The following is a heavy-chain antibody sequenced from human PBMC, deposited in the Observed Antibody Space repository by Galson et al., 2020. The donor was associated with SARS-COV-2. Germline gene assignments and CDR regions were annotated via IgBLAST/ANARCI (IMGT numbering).Heavy chain of an antibody. CDR1: ELPSGDCY. D-gene: IGHD4-4*01. V-gene: IGHV3-11*03. CDR3: TTCYSRNSFWCAFDI. Sequence: GESLKISCAAAELPSGDCYMTWIRQAPGKGLEWVSSISGSGISTNYADSVRGRFTVSRDNAKKSLYLQMSSLRAEDTAVYYCTTCYSRNSFWCAFDIWGQGTVVTVSS. J-gene: IGHJ3*02. CDR2: ISGSGIST.